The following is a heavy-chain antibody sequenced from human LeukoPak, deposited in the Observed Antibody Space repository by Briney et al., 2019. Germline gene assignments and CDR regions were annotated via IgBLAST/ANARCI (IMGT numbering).Heavy chain of an antibody. CDR2: INDGGGRT. Sequence: GGSLRLSCVASGFSLSGYWMYWVRQAPGKGLEWVSAINDGGGRTYYADSVKGRFTISRDNSKNTLYLQMNSLRAEDTAVYYCAKTRPLDSSSWSHGDYWGQGTLVTVSS. CDR1: GFSLSGYW. J-gene: IGHJ4*02. V-gene: IGHV3-23*01. D-gene: IGHD6-13*01. CDR3: AKTRPLDSSSWSHGDY.